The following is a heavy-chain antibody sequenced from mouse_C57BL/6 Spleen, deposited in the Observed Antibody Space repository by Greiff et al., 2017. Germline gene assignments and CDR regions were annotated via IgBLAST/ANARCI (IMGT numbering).Heavy chain of an antibody. CDR3: ARSQLSNWDPYAMDY. CDR1: GYSFTDYN. CDR2: INPNYGTT. V-gene: IGHV1-39*01. Sequence: VQLQQSGPELVQPGASVKISCKASGYSFTDYNMNWVKQSHGKSLEWIGVINPNYGTTSYNQKFKGKATLTVDQSSSTAYMQLNSLTSEDSAVYYCARSQLSNWDPYAMDYWGQGTAVTVSS. D-gene: IGHD4-1*02. J-gene: IGHJ4*01.